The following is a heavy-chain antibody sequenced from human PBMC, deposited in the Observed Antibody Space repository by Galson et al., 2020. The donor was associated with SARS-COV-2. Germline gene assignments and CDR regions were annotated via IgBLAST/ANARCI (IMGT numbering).Heavy chain of an antibody. CDR3: ARFAPPYDSSVYYSITPGIDY. J-gene: IGHJ4*02. CDR2: ISAYNGNT. CDR1: GYTFTSYG. D-gene: IGHD3-22*01. Sequence: ASVKVSCKASGYTFTSYGISWVRKAPGQGLEWMGWISAYNGNTNYAQKLQGRVTMTTDTSTSTAYMELRSLRSDETAVYYCARFAPPYDSSVYYSITPGIDYWGQGTLVTVSS. V-gene: IGHV1-18*01.